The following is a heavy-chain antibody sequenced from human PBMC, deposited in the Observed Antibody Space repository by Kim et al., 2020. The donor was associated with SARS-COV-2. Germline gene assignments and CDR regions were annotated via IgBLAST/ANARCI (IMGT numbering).Heavy chain of an antibody. D-gene: IGHD2-2*01. Sequence: GGSLRLSCAASGFTFSSYSMNWVRQAPGKGLEWVSYISSSSSTIYYADSVKGRFTISRDNAKNSLYLQMNSLRDEDTAVYYCASEVVVVPAATHDAFDIWGQGTMVTVSS. J-gene: IGHJ3*02. V-gene: IGHV3-48*02. CDR1: GFTFSSYS. CDR3: ASEVVVVPAATHDAFDI. CDR2: ISSSSSTI.